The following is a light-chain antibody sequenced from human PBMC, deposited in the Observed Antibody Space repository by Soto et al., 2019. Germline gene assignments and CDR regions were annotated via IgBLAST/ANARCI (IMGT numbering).Light chain of an antibody. Sequence: DIQMTQSPSSLSASVGDRVTITCRASQSISSYLNWYQQKPGKAPKLLIYAASSLQSGVPSRFSGSGSGTDVTLTISSLQPEDFATYYCPQSYSTRFGQGTKVEIK. CDR2: AAS. CDR1: QSISSY. J-gene: IGKJ1*01. CDR3: PQSYSTR. V-gene: IGKV1-39*01.